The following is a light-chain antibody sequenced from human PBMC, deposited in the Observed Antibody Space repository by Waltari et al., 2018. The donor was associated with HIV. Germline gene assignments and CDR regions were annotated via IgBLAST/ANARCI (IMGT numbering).Light chain of an antibody. Sequence: DIVMTQSPDSLAVSLGERATIHCKSSQGLLYSSNNKNYLAWYHQKPRQPPKLLIYWASTRESGVPERFRGSGSGTDFTLTISSLQAEDVAVYYCQQYYTIPLTFGGGTKVEIK. CDR1: QGLLYSSNNKNY. V-gene: IGKV4-1*01. CDR2: WAS. J-gene: IGKJ4*01. CDR3: QQYYTIPLT.